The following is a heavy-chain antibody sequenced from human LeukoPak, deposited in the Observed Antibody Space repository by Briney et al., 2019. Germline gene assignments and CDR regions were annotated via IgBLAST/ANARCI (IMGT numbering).Heavy chain of an antibody. CDR1: GFTFSSYN. Sequence: GGSLRLSCAASGFTFSSYNMNWLRQAPGKGLEWVSSISHGSGSIYYADSVKGRFAISRDNAKNSLYLQMNSLRAEDTAVYYCARDLQIVVGAAARERGPFDPWGQGTLVTVSS. V-gene: IGHV3-21*01. CDR3: ARDLQIVVGAAARERGPFDP. CDR2: ISHGSGSI. J-gene: IGHJ5*02. D-gene: IGHD2-2*01.